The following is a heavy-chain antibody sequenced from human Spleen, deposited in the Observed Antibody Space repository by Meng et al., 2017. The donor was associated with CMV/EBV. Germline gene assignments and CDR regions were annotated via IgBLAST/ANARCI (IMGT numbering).Heavy chain of an antibody. CDR1: GFSFNDYS. CDR3: ARGRVAVAGTGDY. CDR2: ISHSSAYI. J-gene: IGHJ4*02. Sequence: GESLRLSCAASGFSFNDYSMNWVRQTPDTGLEWVSSISHSSAYIYYADSVKGRFTVSRDNAQSSLFLQMNSLRAEDTAVYYCARGRVAVAGTGDYWGQGTPVTVSS. D-gene: IGHD6-19*01. V-gene: IGHV3-21*01.